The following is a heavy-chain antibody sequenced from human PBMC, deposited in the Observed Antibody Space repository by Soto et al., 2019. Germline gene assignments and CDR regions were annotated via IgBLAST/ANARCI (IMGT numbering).Heavy chain of an antibody. J-gene: IGHJ4*02. V-gene: IGHV2-26*01. CDR1: GFSLSNARMG. Sequence: QVTLKESGPVLVKPTETLTLTCTVSGFSLSNARMGVTWIRQPPGKALEWLAHIFPNDEKAYITSLKSRLTISKDTSKSQVVLTLTNMDPVDTATYYCARIRDYDVLTGYYTDLYFDYWGQGTLVTVSS. CDR2: IFPNDEK. CDR3: ARIRDYDVLTGYYTDLYFDY. D-gene: IGHD3-9*01.